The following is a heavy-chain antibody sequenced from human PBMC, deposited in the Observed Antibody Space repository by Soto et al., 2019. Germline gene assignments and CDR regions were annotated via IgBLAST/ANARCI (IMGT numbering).Heavy chain of an antibody. V-gene: IGHV3-30*03. D-gene: IGHD6-13*01. Sequence: QVQLVESGGGVVQPGRSLRLSCAASGFTFSSYGMHWVRQAPGKGLEWVAVISYDGSNKYYADSVKGRFTISRDNSKNTLYLQMNSLRAEDTAVYYCASSPLYSSSWYVADYWGQGTLVTVSS. CDR2: ISYDGSNK. J-gene: IGHJ4*02. CDR1: GFTFSSYG. CDR3: ASSPLYSSSWYVADY.